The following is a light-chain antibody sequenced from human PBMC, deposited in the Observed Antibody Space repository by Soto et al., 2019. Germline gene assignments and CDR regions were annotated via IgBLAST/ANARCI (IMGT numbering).Light chain of an antibody. J-gene: IGKJ1*01. CDR3: QQRSNWPWT. CDR1: QSVSSY. V-gene: IGKV3-11*01. Sequence: EIVLTQSPATLSLSPGERATLSCRASQSVSSYLAWYQQKPGQAPRLLLYDASNRATGIPARLSGSGSGTAFTLTITSLEPEDFAVYYCQQRSNWPWTFGQGTKVEIK. CDR2: DAS.